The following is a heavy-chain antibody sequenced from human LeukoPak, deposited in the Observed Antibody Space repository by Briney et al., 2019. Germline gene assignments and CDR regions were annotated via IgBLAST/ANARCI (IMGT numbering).Heavy chain of an antibody. CDR2: INPNSGGT. CDR3: ARDGLLVDYYDSSGYYYFDY. D-gene: IGHD3-22*01. J-gene: IGHJ4*02. Sequence: ASVKVTCKASGYTFTGYYMHWVRQAPGQGLEWMGWINPNSGGTNYAQKFQGRVTMTRDTSISTAYMELSRLRSDDTAVYYCARDGLLVDYYDSSGYYYFDYWGQGTLVTVSS. CDR1: GYTFTGYY. V-gene: IGHV1-2*02.